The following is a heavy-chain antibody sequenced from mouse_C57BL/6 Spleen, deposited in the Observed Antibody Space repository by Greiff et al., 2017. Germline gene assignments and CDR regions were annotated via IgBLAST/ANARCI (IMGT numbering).Heavy chain of an antibody. CDR2: IYPGDGDT. CDR3: AREGSYYDNYRYYFDY. D-gene: IGHD2-10*01. V-gene: IGHV1-80*01. CDR1: GYAFSSYW. J-gene: IGHJ2*01. Sequence: VQLQQSGAELVKPGASVKISCKASGYAFSSYWMNWVKQRPGKGLEWIGQIYPGDGDTNYNGKFKGKATLTADKSSSTAYMQRSSLTSEDSAVYFCAREGSYYDNYRYYFDYWGQGTTLTVSS.